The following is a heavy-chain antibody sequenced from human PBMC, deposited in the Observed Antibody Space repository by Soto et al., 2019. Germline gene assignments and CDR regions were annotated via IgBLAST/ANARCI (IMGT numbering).Heavy chain of an antibody. Sequence: ASVKVSCKASGYTFTSYDINWVRQATGQGLEWMGWMNPNSGNTGYAQKFQGRVTMTRNTSLSTAYMELSSLRSEDTAVYYCARGGRPYDFWSGYYASLYYYYMDVWGKGTTVTVSS. CDR1: GYTFTSYD. D-gene: IGHD3-3*01. V-gene: IGHV1-8*01. CDR3: ARGGRPYDFWSGYYASLYYYYMDV. CDR2: MNPNSGNT. J-gene: IGHJ6*03.